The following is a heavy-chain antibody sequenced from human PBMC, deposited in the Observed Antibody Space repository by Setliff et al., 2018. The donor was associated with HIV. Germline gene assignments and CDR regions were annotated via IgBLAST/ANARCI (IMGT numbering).Heavy chain of an antibody. CDR3: ARARAAAGTQGTFDY. Sequence: SETLSLTCTVSGGSISNYYWSWIRQPPGKGLEWIGYIYYSGSTNYNPSLKSRVTISVDTSKDQFSLKLSSVTAADTAVYYCARARAAAGTQGTFDYWGQGTLVTVSS. CDR2: IYYSGST. J-gene: IGHJ4*02. V-gene: IGHV4-59*01. CDR1: GGSISNYY. D-gene: IGHD6-13*01.